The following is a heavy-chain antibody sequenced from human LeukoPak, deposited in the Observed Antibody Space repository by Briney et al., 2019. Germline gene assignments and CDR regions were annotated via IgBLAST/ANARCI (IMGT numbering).Heavy chain of an antibody. D-gene: IGHD6-6*01. CDR1: GGTFSSYA. J-gene: IGHJ4*02. V-gene: IGHV1-69*06. CDR3: AGASIAAHYFDY. Sequence: GASVKVSCKASGGTFSSYAISWVRQAPGQGLEWMGGIIPIFGTANYAQKFQGRVTITADKSTSTAYMELSSLRSEDTAVYYCAGASIAAHYFDYWGQGTLVTVSS. CDR2: IIPIFGTA.